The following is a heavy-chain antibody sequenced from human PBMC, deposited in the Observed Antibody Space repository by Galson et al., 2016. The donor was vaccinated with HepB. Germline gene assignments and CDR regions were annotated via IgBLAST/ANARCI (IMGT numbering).Heavy chain of an antibody. J-gene: IGHJ4*02. CDR3: ARENSLID. V-gene: IGHV1-2*02. Sequence: VKLSCKASGYTFTDYYIHWVRQAPGQGLEWMGWINPNTAVTNFAHQFQGRVTMTGDTSISTAYMELTRLTSADTAVHFCARENSLIDWGQGTLVTVSS. CDR1: GYTFTDYY. CDR2: INPNTAVT. D-gene: IGHD3-16*02.